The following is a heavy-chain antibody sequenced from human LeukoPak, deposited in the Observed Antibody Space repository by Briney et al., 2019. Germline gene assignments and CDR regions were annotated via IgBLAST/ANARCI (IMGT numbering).Heavy chain of an antibody. J-gene: IGHJ4*02. CDR3: ARSSDGSGYYGGGIIDY. CDR1: GGSISIYY. V-gene: IGHV4-4*07. Sequence: SETLSLTCTVSGGSISIYYWNWIRQPAGKGLEWIGRIYTNENTFFNPSLKSRVTMSVDTSKNQFSLQLTSVTAADAAVYYCARSSDGSGYYGGGIIDYWGQGTLLTVSS. D-gene: IGHD5-12*01. CDR2: IYTNENT.